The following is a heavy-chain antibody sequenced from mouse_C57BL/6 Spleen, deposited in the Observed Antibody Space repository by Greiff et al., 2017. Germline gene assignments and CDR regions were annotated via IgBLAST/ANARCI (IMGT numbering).Heavy chain of an antibody. J-gene: IGHJ1*03. Sequence: VQLQQSGAELVKPGASVKLSCKASGYTFTEYTIHWVKQRCGQGLEWIGWFYPGSGSIKYNEKFKDKGTLTADKSSSTVYMKLSRLTSEDSAVYVCARHEEGYGSGAPFEVWGTGTTVTVSS. CDR1: GYTFTEYT. V-gene: IGHV1-62-2*01. CDR2: FYPGSGSI. CDR3: ARHEEGYGSGAPFEV. D-gene: IGHD1-1*01.